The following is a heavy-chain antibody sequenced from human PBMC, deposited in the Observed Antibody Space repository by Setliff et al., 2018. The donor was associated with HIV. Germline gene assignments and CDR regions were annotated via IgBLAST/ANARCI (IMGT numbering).Heavy chain of an antibody. CDR2: ISGSGTYI. D-gene: IGHD6-6*01. CDR1: GFNFKSGW. J-gene: IGHJ4*02. V-gene: IGHV3-21*01. Sequence: GGSLRLSCVVSGFNFKSGWMTWVRQAPGRGPETVASISGSGTYIYYGESLKGRITITRDNDKNSLDLQIDSLRAEDAAVYYCTRDSCRYESSSCNHFDYWGQGTVVTVSS. CDR3: TRDSCRYESSSCNHFDY.